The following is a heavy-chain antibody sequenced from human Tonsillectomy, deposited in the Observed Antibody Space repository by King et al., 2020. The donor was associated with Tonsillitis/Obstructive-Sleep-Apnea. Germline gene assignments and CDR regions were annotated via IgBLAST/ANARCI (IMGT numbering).Heavy chain of an antibody. CDR3: AKSSRFDP. J-gene: IGHJ5*02. CDR1: GGSFSAYY. V-gene: IGHV4-34*01. Sequence: VQLQQWGAGLLKPSETLSLTCAVYGGSFSAYYWNWIRQPPGKGLEWIGEINHSGSTNYNPSLKSRVIISVDTSKNQFSLKQSSVTAADTAVYYCAKSSRFDPWGQGTLVTVSS. CDR2: INHSGST.